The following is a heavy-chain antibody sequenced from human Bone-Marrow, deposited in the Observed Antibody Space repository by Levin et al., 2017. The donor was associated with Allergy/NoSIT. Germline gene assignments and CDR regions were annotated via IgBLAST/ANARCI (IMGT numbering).Heavy chain of an antibody. V-gene: IGHV3-21*03. CDR1: GFTFNTYS. CDR3: ARPLCSIRSCYFDY. J-gene: IGHJ4*02. D-gene: IGHD2-2*01. Sequence: KPGGSLRLSCAASGFTFNTYSMNWVRQSPGKGLEWVSSISSTSSFIYYADSMKGRFTISRDNAKNSLYLQMNSLRAEDTAVYYCARPLCSIRSCYFDYWGQGTLVTVSS. CDR2: ISSTSSFI.